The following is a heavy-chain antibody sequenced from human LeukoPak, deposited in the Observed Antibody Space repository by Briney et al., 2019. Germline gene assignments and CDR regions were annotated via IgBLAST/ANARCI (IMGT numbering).Heavy chain of an antibody. Sequence: PGGSLRLSCAASGFTFSSYSMNWVRQAPGKGLEWVSSINSSSSYIYYADSVKGRFTISRDNAKNSLYLQMNSLRAEDTAVDYCAMVYDSGSSYWDYFYYYDLDVWGNGTTVTVSS. CDR1: GFTFSSYS. D-gene: IGHD3-3*01. J-gene: IGHJ6*03. CDR3: AMVYDSGSSYWDYFYYYDLDV. CDR2: INSSSSYI. V-gene: IGHV3-21*01.